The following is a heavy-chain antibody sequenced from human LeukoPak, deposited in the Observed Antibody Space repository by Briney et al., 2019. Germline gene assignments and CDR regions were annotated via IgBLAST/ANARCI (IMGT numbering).Heavy chain of an antibody. Sequence: SETLSLTCTVSGGSISSSSYYWGWIRQPPGKGLEWIGSIYYSGSIYYNPSLKSRVTISVDTSKNQFSLKLSSVTAADTAVYYCARLSLLNAFYIRGQGTMVTVSS. V-gene: IGHV4-39*07. CDR2: IYYSGSI. D-gene: IGHD2/OR15-2a*01. CDR3: ARLSLLNAFYI. CDR1: GGSISSSSYY. J-gene: IGHJ3*02.